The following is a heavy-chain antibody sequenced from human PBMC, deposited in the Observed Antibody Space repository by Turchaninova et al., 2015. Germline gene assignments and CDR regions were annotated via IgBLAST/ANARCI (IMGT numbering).Heavy chain of an antibody. CDR1: GFTFTNAW. V-gene: IGHV3-15*01. CDR2: IKTKSDVGAA. Sequence: EVQLVESGGGLVKPGGSLRLSCTGSGFTFTNAWMNWVRPAPREGLEWVARIKTKSDVGAAEYAAHVKGRIIISREDSKKMLYLQMNSLKIEDTALYYRRETRGWGQRTLVTVSS. CDR3: RETRG. J-gene: IGHJ4*02. D-gene: IGHD1-26*01.